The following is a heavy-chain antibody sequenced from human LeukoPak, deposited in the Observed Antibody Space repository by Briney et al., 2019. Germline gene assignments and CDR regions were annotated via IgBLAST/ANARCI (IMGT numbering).Heavy chain of an antibody. CDR3: AKEVLGYFVLNWLDP. D-gene: IGHD3-9*01. Sequence: GGSLRLSCAASAFTFSSYAMSWVRQAPGKGLEWVSAISGSGDDTHYADSVKGRFTISRDNSKNTLYLQMNSLRAEDTAVYYCAKEVLGYFVLNWLDPWGQGTLVTVSS. V-gene: IGHV3-23*01. CDR2: ISGSGDDT. J-gene: IGHJ5*02. CDR1: AFTFSSYA.